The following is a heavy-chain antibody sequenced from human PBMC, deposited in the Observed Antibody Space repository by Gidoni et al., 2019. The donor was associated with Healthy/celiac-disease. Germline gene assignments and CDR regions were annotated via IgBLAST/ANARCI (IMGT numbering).Heavy chain of an antibody. CDR1: GGSFSGYY. V-gene: IGHV4-34*01. Sequence: QVQLQQWGAGLLKPSETLSLTCAVYGGSFSGYYWSWIRQPPGKGLEWIGEINHSGSTNYNPSLKSRVTISVDTSKNQFSLKLSSVTAADTAVYYCARGGGRYYGSGSFAMAYYYGMDVWGQGTTVTVSS. D-gene: IGHD3-10*01. CDR2: INHSGST. CDR3: ARGGGRYYGSGSFAMAYYYGMDV. J-gene: IGHJ6*02.